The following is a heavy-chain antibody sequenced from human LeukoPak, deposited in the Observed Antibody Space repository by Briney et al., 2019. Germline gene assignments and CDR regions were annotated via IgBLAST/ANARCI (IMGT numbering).Heavy chain of an antibody. Sequence: SETLSLTCTVSGGSISSGGYYWSWIRQHPRKGLEWIGYIYYSGSTYYNPSLKSRVTISVDTSKNQFSLKLSSVTAADTAVYYCARESYDFWSGYSAQFDYWGQGTLVTVSS. J-gene: IGHJ4*02. CDR2: IYYSGST. V-gene: IGHV4-31*03. CDR1: GGSISSGGYY. D-gene: IGHD3-3*01. CDR3: ARESYDFWSGYSAQFDY.